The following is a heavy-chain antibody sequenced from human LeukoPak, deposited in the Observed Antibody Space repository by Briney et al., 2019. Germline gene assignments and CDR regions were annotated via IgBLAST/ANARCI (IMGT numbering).Heavy chain of an antibody. CDR3: ARNHYCTNGVCPRN. V-gene: IGHV3-21*01. D-gene: IGHD2-8*01. Sequence: GGSLRLSCAASGFTFSSYSMSWVRQAPGKGLEWVSSISSSSSYIYYADSVKGRFTISRDNAKNSLYLQMNSLRAEDTAVYYCARNHYCTNGVCPRNWGQGTLVTVSS. CDR2: ISSSSSYI. CDR1: GFTFSSYS. J-gene: IGHJ4*02.